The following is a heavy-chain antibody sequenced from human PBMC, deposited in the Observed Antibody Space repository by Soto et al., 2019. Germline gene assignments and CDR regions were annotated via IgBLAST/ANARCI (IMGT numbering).Heavy chain of an antibody. CDR3: ARDLSRKVCQGPDSFVL. J-gene: IGHJ5*02. D-gene: IGHD1-20*01. V-gene: IGHV3-21*01. CDR1: GFTFSSYS. CDR2: ISSSSGYI. Sequence: GGSLRLSCAASGFTFSSYSMNWVRQAPGKGLEWVSSISSSSGYIYYADSVKGRFTISRDNAKNSLYLQMNSLRAEDTAVYYCARDLSRKVCQGPDSFVLSGQRTLVTGSS.